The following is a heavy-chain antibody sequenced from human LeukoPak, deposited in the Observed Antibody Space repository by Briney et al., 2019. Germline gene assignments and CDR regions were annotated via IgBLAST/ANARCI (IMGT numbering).Heavy chain of an antibody. CDR3: AKKSPGTYYAPPDY. J-gene: IGHJ4*02. V-gene: IGHV3-30*18. CDR1: GFTFMSYG. D-gene: IGHD3-10*01. CDR2: KSYDGSNT. Sequence: GGSLRLSCAASGFTFMSYGMHWVRQAPGKGLEWVAVKSYDGSNTHYADSVKGRFTISRDNSKNTLYLQMNSLRPEDTAVYYCAKKSPGTYYAPPDYWGQGTLVTVSS.